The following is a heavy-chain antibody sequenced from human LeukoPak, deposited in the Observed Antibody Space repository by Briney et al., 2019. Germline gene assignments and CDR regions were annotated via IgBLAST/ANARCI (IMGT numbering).Heavy chain of an antibody. CDR1: GYTFTSYG. V-gene: IGHV1-18*01. Sequence: VASVKVSCKASGYTFTSYGISWVRQAPGQGLEWMGWISAYNGNTNYAQKFQGRVTITRNTSISTAYMELSSLRSEDTAVYYCARVGPYSSSSEDYWGQGTLATVSS. D-gene: IGHD6-6*01. CDR2: ISAYNGNT. J-gene: IGHJ4*02. CDR3: ARVGPYSSSSEDY.